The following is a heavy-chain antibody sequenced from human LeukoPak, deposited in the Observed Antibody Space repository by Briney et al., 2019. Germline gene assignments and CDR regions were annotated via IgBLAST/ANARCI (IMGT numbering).Heavy chain of an antibody. J-gene: IGHJ4*02. CDR2: INHSGST. CDR3: ARDHSGSYSYFDY. D-gene: IGHD1-26*01. CDR1: GGSFSDYY. Sequence: SETLSLTCAVYGGSFSDYYWSWIRQPPGKGLQWIGEINHSGSTNYNPSLKSRVTISVDKSKSQFSLKLNSVTAADTAVYYCARDHSGSYSYFDYWGQGTLVTVSS. V-gene: IGHV4-34*01.